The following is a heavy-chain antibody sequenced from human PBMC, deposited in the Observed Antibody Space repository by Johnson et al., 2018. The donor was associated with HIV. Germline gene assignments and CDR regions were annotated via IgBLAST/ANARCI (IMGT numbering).Heavy chain of an antibody. Sequence: VQLVESGGGLVQPGGSLRLSCAASGFTFSSYWMSWVRQAPGKGLEWVANIKPDGSNKYYADSVKGRFTISRDNSKNTLYLQMNSLRAEDTAVYYCARDGKVGATPRRAFDIWGQGTMVTVSS. V-gene: IGHV3-7*01. CDR1: GFTFSSYW. J-gene: IGHJ3*02. CDR2: IKPDGSNK. CDR3: ARDGKVGATPRRAFDI. D-gene: IGHD1-26*01.